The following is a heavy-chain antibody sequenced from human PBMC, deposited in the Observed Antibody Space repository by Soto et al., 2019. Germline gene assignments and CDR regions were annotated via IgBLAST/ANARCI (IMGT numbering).Heavy chain of an antibody. V-gene: IGHV3-43D*04. CDR1: GFTFDDYA. D-gene: IGHD2-2*01. CDR3: AKDPGEYCSSTSCRGGYYYYGMDV. CDR2: ISWDGGST. J-gene: IGHJ6*02. Sequence: LRLSCAASGFTFDDYAMHWVRQAPGKGLEWVSLISWDGGSTYYADSVKGRFTISRDNSKNSLYLQMNSLRAEDTALYYCAKDPGEYCSSTSCRGGYYYYGMDVWGQGTTVTAP.